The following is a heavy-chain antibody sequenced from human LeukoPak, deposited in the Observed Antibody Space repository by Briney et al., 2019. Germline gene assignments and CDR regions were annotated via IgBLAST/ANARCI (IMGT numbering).Heavy chain of an antibody. D-gene: IGHD6-13*01. CDR1: GFTFSSYG. V-gene: IGHV3-30*18. J-gene: IGHJ4*02. Sequence: GGSLRLSCAASGFTFSSYGMHWVRQAPGKGLEWVAVISYDGSNKYYADSVKGRFTISRDNSKNTLYLQMNSLRAEDMAVYYCAKDDDDGYSSSWPDYWGQGTLVTVSS. CDR2: ISYDGSNK. CDR3: AKDDDDGYSSSWPDY.